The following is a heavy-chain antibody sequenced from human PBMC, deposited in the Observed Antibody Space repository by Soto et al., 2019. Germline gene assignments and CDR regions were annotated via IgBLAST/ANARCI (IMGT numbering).Heavy chain of an antibody. CDR2: ISSSGTSA. CDR3: ARDRGALPGQYFDY. J-gene: IGHJ4*02. V-gene: IGHV3-11*05. CDR1: GFTFSAVY. D-gene: IGHD3-10*01. Sequence: QVQLEESGGGLVKPGGSLRLSCAASGFTFSAVYMSWIRQAPNKGLEYISYISSSGTSANYADSVKGRFTISRDNAKNSLYLQMNSLRAEDTAVYYCARDRGALPGQYFDYWCQGALVTVSS.